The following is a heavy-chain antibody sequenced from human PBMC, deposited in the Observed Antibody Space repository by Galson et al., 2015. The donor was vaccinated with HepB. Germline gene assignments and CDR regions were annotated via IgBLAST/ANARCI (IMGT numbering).Heavy chain of an antibody. D-gene: IGHD4-17*01. Sequence: SLRLSCAASGFTFSSYAMHWVRQAPGKGLEYVSAISSNGGSTYYADSVKGRFTISRDNSKNTLYLQMSSLRAEDTAVYYCVKEENDYGDYAFDYWGQGTLVTVSS. CDR3: VKEENDYGDYAFDY. J-gene: IGHJ4*02. V-gene: IGHV3-64D*06. CDR1: GFTFSSYA. CDR2: ISSNGGST.